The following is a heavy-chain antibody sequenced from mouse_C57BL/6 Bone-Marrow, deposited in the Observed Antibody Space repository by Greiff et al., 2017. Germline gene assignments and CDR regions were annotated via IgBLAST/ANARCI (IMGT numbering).Heavy chain of an antibody. D-gene: IGHD1-1*01. CDR2: ISDGGSYT. J-gene: IGHJ2*01. Sequence: EVQLVESGGGLVKPGGSLKLSCAASGFTFSSYAMSWVRQTPEQRLEWVATISDGGSYTYYPDNVKGRFTISRDNAKNNLYLQMSHLKSEDTAMYYCARDAYYYGSSLYFDDWGQGTTLTVSS. CDR3: ARDAYYYGSSLYFDD. V-gene: IGHV5-4*01. CDR1: GFTFSSYA.